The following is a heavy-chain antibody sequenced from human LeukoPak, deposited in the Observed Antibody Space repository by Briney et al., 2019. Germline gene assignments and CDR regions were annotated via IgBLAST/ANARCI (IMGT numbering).Heavy chain of an antibody. D-gene: IGHD3-10*01. V-gene: IGHV4-34*01. J-gene: IGHJ6*03. CDR2: IDHSGST. CDR1: GGSFSGYY. CDR3: ARAQGSGSQMYYYYCMDV. Sequence: SETLSLTCGVYGGSFSGYYWSWIRQPPGKGLEWIGEIDHSGSTNYNPSLKSRVTISVDTSKNQFSLKLSSVTAADTAVYYCARAQGSGSQMYYYYCMDVWGKGTTVTISS.